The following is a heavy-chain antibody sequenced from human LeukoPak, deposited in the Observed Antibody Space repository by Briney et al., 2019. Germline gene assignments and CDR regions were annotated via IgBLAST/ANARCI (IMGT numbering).Heavy chain of an antibody. D-gene: IGHD1-14*01. CDR1: GFTFTKYW. J-gene: IGHJ4*02. CDR3: AREVWGPEY. CDR2: IKQDGSDK. Sequence: GDSLRLSCAASGFTFTKYWMTWVRQAPGKGLEWVGNIKQDGSDKNYMDSVKGRFTISRDNTKNSVYLQMSSLRAEDTAAYYCAREVWGPEYWGQGTLVTVSS. V-gene: IGHV3-7*01.